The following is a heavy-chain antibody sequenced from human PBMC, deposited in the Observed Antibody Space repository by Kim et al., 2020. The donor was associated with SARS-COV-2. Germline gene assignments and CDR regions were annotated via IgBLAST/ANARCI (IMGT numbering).Heavy chain of an antibody. D-gene: IGHD3-22*01. V-gene: IGHV4-34*01. CDR3: ARATMIVVVIPETYYFDY. CDR2: INHSGST. Sequence: SETLSLTCAVYGGSFSGYYWSWIRQPPGKGLEWIGEINHSGSTNYNPSLKSRVTISVDTSKNQFSLKLSSVTAADTAVYYCARATMIVVVIPETYYFDYWGQEPWSPSPQ. J-gene: IGHJ4*01. CDR1: GGSFSGYY.